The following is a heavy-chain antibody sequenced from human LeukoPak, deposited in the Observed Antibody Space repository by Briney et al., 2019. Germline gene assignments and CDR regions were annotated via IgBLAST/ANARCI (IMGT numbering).Heavy chain of an antibody. Sequence: SETLSLTCTVSGGSISSSSYYWGWIRQSPGKGLEWIGSIYYSRSTYYNPSLKSRVAISVDTSKNQFSLKLSSVTAADTAVYYCAMDIIAAAGTIDYWGQGTLVTVSS. V-gene: IGHV4-39*01. CDR3: AMDIIAAAGTIDY. J-gene: IGHJ4*02. D-gene: IGHD6-13*01. CDR1: GGSISSSSYY. CDR2: IYYSRST.